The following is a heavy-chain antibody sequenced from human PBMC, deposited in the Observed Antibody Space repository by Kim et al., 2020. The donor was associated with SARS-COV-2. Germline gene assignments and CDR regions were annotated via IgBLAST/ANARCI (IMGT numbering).Heavy chain of an antibody. D-gene: IGHD3-10*01. Sequence: GGSLRLSCAASGFTFSSYWMSWVRQAPGKGLEWVANIKQDGSEKYYVDSVKGRFTISRDNAKNSLYLQMNSLRAEDTAVYYCASAGAGPDPNWFDPWGQGTLVTVSS. J-gene: IGHJ5*02. CDR2: IKQDGSEK. CDR3: ASAGAGPDPNWFDP. V-gene: IGHV3-7*01. CDR1: GFTFSSYW.